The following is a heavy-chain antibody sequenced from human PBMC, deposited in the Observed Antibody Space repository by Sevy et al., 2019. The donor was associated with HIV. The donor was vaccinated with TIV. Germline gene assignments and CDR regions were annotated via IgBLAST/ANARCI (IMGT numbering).Heavy chain of an antibody. D-gene: IGHD3-22*01. J-gene: IGHJ6*03. CDR1: GFSFDSYG. Sequence: GGSLRLSCAVSGFSFDSYGMTGVRQAPGKGLEWVSAISGSGTRTYYADSVKGRFIISRDNSKNTLDLKMNSLRAEDTAIYYWAKGGGGHYDPDEIAYYFYYYNMDVWGKGTTVTVSS. CDR2: ISGSGTRT. CDR3: AKGGGGHYDPDEIAYYFYYYNMDV. V-gene: IGHV3-23*01.